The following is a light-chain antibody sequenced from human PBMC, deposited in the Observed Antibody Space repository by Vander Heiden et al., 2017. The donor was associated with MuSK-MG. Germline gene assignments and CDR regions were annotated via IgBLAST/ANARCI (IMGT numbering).Light chain of an antibody. Sequence: IRLTQSPSSFSASTGDRVTITCRASQGISSYLAWYQQKPGKAPKLLIYAASTLQSGVPSRFSATGSGTDFTLTISCLQSEDFATYYCQQYDSYPLTFGGGTKVEIK. CDR3: QQYDSYPLT. J-gene: IGKJ4*01. CDR2: AAS. CDR1: QGISSY. V-gene: IGKV1-8*01.